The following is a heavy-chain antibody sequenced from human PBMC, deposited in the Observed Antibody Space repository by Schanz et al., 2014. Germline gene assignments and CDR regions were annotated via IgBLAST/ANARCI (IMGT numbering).Heavy chain of an antibody. Sequence: EVQLLESGGGLVQPGGSLRLSCAASGFTFSSYAMSWVRQAPGKGLEWVSAISGSGGSTYYADSVKGRFTISSDNSKSTLYRQMSSLRAEDTAVYYCAKSQGSSFDSWGQGTLVTVSS. CDR2: ISGSGGST. D-gene: IGHD6-13*01. V-gene: IGHV3-23*01. CDR3: AKSQGSSFDS. CDR1: GFTFSSYA. J-gene: IGHJ4*02.